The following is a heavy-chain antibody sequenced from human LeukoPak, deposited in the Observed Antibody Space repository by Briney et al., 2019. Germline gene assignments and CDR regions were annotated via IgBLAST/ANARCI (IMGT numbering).Heavy chain of an antibody. Sequence: PGGSLRLSCAASGFTFSSYAMHWVRQAPGKGLEWVAFIRYDGSKKYYADSVKGRFTISRDNSKNTLYLQMNSLRAEDTAVYYCAKGGNVAARFFDYWGQGTLVTVSS. CDR2: IRYDGSKK. D-gene: IGHD6-6*01. CDR3: AKGGNVAARFFDY. V-gene: IGHV3-30*02. CDR1: GFTFSSYA. J-gene: IGHJ4*02.